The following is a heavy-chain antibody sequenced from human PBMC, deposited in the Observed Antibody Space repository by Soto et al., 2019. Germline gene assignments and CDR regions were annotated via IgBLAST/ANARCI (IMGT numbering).Heavy chain of an antibody. J-gene: IGHJ6*03. CDR3: ARATRVATIREGYYYYMDV. Sequence: SETLSLTCAVSSGSISSSNWWSWVRQPPGKGLEWIGEIYHSGSTNYNPSLKSRVTISVDKSKNQFSLKLSSVTAADTAVYYCARATRVATIREGYYYYMDVWGKGTTVTVSS. CDR1: SGSISSSNW. CDR2: IYHSGST. D-gene: IGHD5-12*01. V-gene: IGHV4-4*02.